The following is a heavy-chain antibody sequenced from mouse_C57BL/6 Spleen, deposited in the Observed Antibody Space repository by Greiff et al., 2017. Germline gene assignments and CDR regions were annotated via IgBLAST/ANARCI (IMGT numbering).Heavy chain of an antibody. V-gene: IGHV1-69*01. D-gene: IGHD1-1*01. Sequence: VQLQQPGAELVMPGASVKLSCKASGYTFTSYWMHWVKQRPGQGLEWIGEIDPSDSYTNYNQKFKGKSTLTVDKSSSTAYMQLSSLTSEDSAVYYCARGTTVVARGLDYWGQGTTRTVSS. CDR1: GYTFTSYW. CDR3: ARGTTVVARGLDY. J-gene: IGHJ2*01. CDR2: IDPSDSYT.